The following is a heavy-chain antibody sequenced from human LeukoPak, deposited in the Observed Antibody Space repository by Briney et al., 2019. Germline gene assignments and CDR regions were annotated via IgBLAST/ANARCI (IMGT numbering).Heavy chain of an antibody. V-gene: IGHV3-7*01. CDR3: AKVTSENVYYYYYGMDV. D-gene: IGHD3-16*01. CDR1: GFTFSSYW. Sequence: GGSLRLSCAASGFTFSSYWMSWVRQAPGKGLEWVANIKQDGSEKYYVDSVKGRFTISRDNSKNTLYLQMNSLRAEDTAVYYCAKVTSENVYYYYYGMDVWGQGTTVAVSS. CDR2: IKQDGSEK. J-gene: IGHJ6*02.